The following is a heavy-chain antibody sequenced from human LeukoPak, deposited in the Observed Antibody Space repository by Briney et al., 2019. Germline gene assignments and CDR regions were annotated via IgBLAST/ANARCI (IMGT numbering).Heavy chain of an antibody. CDR2: FYPKDGET. V-gene: IGHV1-24*01. J-gene: IGHJ4*02. CDR1: GYTLTELS. D-gene: IGHD4-17*01. CDR3: ATAMALHYGDYRGGLDY. Sequence: ASVKVSCKVSGYTLTELSMHWVRQAPGKGLEWMGGFYPKDGETIYAQKFQGRVTMTEDTSTDTAYMELSSLRSEDTAVYYCATAMALHYGDYRGGLDYWGQGTLVTVSS.